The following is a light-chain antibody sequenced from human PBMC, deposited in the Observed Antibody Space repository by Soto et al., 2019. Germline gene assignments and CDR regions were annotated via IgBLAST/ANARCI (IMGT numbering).Light chain of an antibody. CDR2: GAF. CDR1: QSISSN. J-gene: IGKJ4*01. CDR3: KQYDNWPLT. V-gene: IGKV3-15*01. Sequence: EIVMTQSPATLSVSPGERATLSCRASQSISSNLAWYQQKPGQAPRRLIFGAFTRATGIPGRFSGSGSGTEFTLTIRSLQSEDFAVYYCKQYDNWPLTFGGGTKVDIK.